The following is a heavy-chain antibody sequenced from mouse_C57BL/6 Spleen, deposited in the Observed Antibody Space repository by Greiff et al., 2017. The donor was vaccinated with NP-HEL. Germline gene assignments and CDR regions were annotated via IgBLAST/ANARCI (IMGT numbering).Heavy chain of an antibody. CDR2: IYPGSGST. D-gene: IGHD3-2*02. Sequence: QVQLQQSGAELVKPGASVKMSCKASGYTFTSYWITWVKQRPGQGLEWIGDIYPGSGSTNYNEKFKSKATLTVDTSSSTAYMQLSSLTSEDSAVYYCARDSSGYVDFDYWGQGTTLTVSS. J-gene: IGHJ2*01. CDR3: ARDSSGYVDFDY. CDR1: GYTFTSYW. V-gene: IGHV1-55*01.